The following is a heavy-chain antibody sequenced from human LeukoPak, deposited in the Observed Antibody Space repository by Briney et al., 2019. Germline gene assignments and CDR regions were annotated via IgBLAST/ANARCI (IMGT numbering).Heavy chain of an antibody. CDR1: GYTFTGYY. D-gene: IGHD6-6*01. CDR3: AKERWGSSSSFDY. V-gene: IGHV1-2*02. J-gene: IGHJ4*02. CDR2: INPNSGGT. Sequence: RASVKVSCKASGYTFTGYYMHWVRQAPGQGLEWMGWINPNSGGTNYAQKSQGRVTMTRDTSISTAYMELSRLRSDDTAIYYCAKERWGSSSSFDYWGQGTLVTVSS.